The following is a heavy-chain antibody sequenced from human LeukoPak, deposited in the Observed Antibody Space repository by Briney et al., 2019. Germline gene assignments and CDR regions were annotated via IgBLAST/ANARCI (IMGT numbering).Heavy chain of an antibody. CDR3: ARGHSSGRDYYFDT. J-gene: IGHJ4*02. Sequence: VASVKVSCKTSRYTFATYSINWARQAPGQGLEWMGWISGYSGSTNYAQKLQGRVTMTTDTSTTTAYMELRSLKSDDTAVYYCARGHSSGRDYYFDTWGQGTLVTVSS. V-gene: IGHV1-18*01. D-gene: IGHD6-19*01. CDR2: ISGYSGST. CDR1: RYTFATYS.